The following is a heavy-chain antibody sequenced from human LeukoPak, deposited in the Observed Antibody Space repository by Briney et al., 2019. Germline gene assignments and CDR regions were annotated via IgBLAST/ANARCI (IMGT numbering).Heavy chain of an antibody. Sequence: GGSLRLSCAASGFTFSSYAMHWVRQAPGKGLEWVAVISYDGSNKYYADSVKGRFTISRDNSKNTLYLQMNSLRAEDTAVYYCASLVPAAGLDAFDIWGQGTMVTVSS. D-gene: IGHD2-2*01. J-gene: IGHJ3*02. CDR3: ASLVPAAGLDAFDI. CDR1: GFTFSSYA. CDR2: ISYDGSNK. V-gene: IGHV3-30-3*01.